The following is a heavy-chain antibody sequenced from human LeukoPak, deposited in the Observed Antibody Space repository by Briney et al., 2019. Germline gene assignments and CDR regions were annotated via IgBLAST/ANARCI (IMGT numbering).Heavy chain of an antibody. Sequence: PGGSLRLSCAASGFTFSSYAMSWVRQAPGKGLEWVSAISGSGGSTYYADSVKGRFTISRDNAKNSLYLQMNSLRAEDTAVYYCARVGGVFTIFGGSNWFDPWGQGTLVTVSS. D-gene: IGHD3-3*01. V-gene: IGHV3-23*01. CDR1: GFTFSSYA. J-gene: IGHJ5*02. CDR3: ARVGGVFTIFGGSNWFDP. CDR2: ISGSGGST.